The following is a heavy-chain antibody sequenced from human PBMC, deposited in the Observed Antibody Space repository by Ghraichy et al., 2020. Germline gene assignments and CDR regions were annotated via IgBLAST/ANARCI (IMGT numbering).Heavy chain of an antibody. CDR3: ARLTWGSGGSSFLGVGFYYYYYGMDV. V-gene: IGHV4-39*01. J-gene: IGHJ6*02. D-gene: IGHD2-15*01. Sequence: SENLSLTCTVSGGSISSSSYYWGWIRQPPGKGLEWIGSIDYSGSTYYNPSLKSRVTISVDTSKNQFSLKLSSVTAADTAVYYCARLTWGSGGSSFLGVGFYYYYYGMDVWCQGTTVTVSS. CDR2: IDYSGST. CDR1: GGSISSSSYY.